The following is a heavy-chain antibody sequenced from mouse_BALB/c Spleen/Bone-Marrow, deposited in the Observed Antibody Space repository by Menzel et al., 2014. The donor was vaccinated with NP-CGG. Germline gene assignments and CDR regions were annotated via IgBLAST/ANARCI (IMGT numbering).Heavy chain of an antibody. CDR1: GFDFSRFW. CDR3: TRLHYYGYSAY. J-gene: IGHJ3*01. D-gene: IGHD1-2*01. Sequence: EVKLMESGGGLVQPGGPLKLSCAASGFDFSRFWMSWVRQAPGKGLEWIGEINPDSSTINYTPSLKDKFIISRVNAKNTLYLQKSKVRSEDTALFYCTRLHYYGYSAYWGQGTLVTVST. V-gene: IGHV4-1*02. CDR2: INPDSSTI.